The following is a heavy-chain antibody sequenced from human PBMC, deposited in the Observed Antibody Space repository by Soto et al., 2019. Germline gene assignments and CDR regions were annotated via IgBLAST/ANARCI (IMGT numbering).Heavy chain of an antibody. D-gene: IGHD6-19*01. CDR3: AKDVYCSGWYGGYYYYYGMDV. Sequence: GGSLRLSCAASGFTFSSYGMHWVRQAPGKGLEWVAVISYDGSNKYYADSVKGRFTISRDNSKNTLYLQMNSLRAEDTAVYYCAKDVYCSGWYGGYYYYYGMDVWGQGTTVTVSS. CDR2: ISYDGSNK. CDR1: GFTFSSYG. V-gene: IGHV3-30*18. J-gene: IGHJ6*02.